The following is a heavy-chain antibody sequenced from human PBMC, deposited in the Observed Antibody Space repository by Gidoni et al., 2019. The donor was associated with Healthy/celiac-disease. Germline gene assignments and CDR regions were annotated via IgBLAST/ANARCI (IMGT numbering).Heavy chain of an antibody. CDR2: ISSSSSYI. J-gene: IGHJ4*02. V-gene: IGHV3-21*01. D-gene: IGHD4-17*01. CDR3: ARADGDFYFDY. CDR1: GFTFSSYS. Sequence: EVQLVESGGGLVKPGGSLRLSGAAYGFTFSSYSMNWVRQAPGKGLGWVSSISSSSSYIYYADSVKGRFTISRDNAKNSLYLQMNSLRAEDTAVYYCARADGDFYFDYWGQGTLVTVSS.